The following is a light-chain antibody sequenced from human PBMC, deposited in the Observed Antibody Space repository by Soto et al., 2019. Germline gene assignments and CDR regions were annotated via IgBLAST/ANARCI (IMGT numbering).Light chain of an antibody. CDR3: QQYFSTPLT. CDR2: WAS. V-gene: IGKV4-1*01. J-gene: IGKJ4*01. CDR1: RSLFYSSKNENS. Sequence: DIVMTQSPDSLTVPLGERATINCKSSRSLFYSSKNENSLAWYQQKPGQPPKLLIYWASTRESGVPDRFSGRGSGTDFTLTISSLQAEDVAVYFCQQYFSTPLTFGGGTKVQIK.